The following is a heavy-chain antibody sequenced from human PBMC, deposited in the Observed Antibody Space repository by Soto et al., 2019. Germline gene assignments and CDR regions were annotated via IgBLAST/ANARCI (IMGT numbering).Heavy chain of an antibody. V-gene: IGHV3-23*01. J-gene: IGHJ4*02. CDR2: IRTSVGDT. Sequence: GGSLRLSCAASGFTFSSYAMNWVRQAPGKGLEWVSTIRTSVGDTYYAASVKGRFAISRDNSKSTVYLHLNSLRAEDTAIYYCAKAPTYDYGYFDSWGQGTLVTV. D-gene: IGHD4-17*01. CDR1: GFTFSSYA. CDR3: AKAPTYDYGYFDS.